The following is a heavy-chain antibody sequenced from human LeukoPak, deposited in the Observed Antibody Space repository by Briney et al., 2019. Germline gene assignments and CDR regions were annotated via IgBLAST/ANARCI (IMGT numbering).Heavy chain of an antibody. D-gene: IGHD3-16*01. CDR1: GGSLSNYY. Sequence: SETLSLTCTVSGGSLSNYYWSWIRQPPGKGLEWIGHIYEGGSTTYNPSLKSRVTISVDTSKKQFSLRLSSVTAADTAVYYCARGRIGGPKAPFDYWGQGTLVTVSS. V-gene: IGHV4-59*01. CDR3: ARGRIGGPKAPFDY. J-gene: IGHJ4*02. CDR2: IYEGGST.